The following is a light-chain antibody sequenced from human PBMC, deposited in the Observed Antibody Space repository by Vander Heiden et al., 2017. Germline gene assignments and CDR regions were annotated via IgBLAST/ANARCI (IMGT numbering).Light chain of an antibody. J-gene: IGKJ1*01. CDR1: QSVSSY. V-gene: IGKV3-11*01. CDR3: QQRSNWPPWT. CDR2: DAS. Sequence: EIVLTQSPATLSLSPGERATLSCRASQSVSSYLAWYQQKPGQAPRLLIYDASNRATGIPARFSGSGFGTDFTLTISSLEPEDFAVYYCQQRSNWPPWTFGQGTKAEIK.